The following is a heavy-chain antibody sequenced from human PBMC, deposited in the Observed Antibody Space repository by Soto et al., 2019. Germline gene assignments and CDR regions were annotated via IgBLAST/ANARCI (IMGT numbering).Heavy chain of an antibody. J-gene: IGHJ6*03. CDR3: ARHIKEGLSGGYYYYYYMDV. CDR1: GYSFTSYW. Sequence: GESLKISCQGSGYSFTSYWIGWVRQMPGKGLEWMGIIYPGDSDTRYSPSFQGQVTISADKSISTAYLQWSSLKASDTAMYYCARHIKEGLSGGYYYYYYMDVWGKGTTVTVSS. CDR2: IYPGDSDT. V-gene: IGHV5-51*01. D-gene: IGHD1-20*01.